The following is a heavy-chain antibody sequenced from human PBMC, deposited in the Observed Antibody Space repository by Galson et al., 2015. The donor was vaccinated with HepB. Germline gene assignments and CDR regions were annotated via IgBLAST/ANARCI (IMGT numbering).Heavy chain of an antibody. D-gene: IGHD3-3*01. Sequence: SLRLSCAASGFTFSSYAMSWVRQAPGKGLEWVSAISGSGGSTYYADSVKGRFTISRDNSKNTLYLQMNSLRAEDTAVYYCAKYYDFWSAPQRDWGQGTLVTVSS. V-gene: IGHV3-23*01. CDR3: AKYYDFWSAPQRD. J-gene: IGHJ4*02. CDR2: ISGSGGST. CDR1: GFTFSSYA.